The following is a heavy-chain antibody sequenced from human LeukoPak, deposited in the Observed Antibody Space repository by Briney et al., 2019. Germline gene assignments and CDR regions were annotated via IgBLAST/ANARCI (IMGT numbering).Heavy chain of an antibody. D-gene: IGHD1-7*01. J-gene: IGHJ5*02. V-gene: IGHV4-59*01. Sequence: SETLSLTCTVSGGPISSYYWSWIRQPPGKGLEWIGYIYYSGSTNYNPSLKSRVTISVDTSKNQFSLKLSSVTAADTAVYYCARGWVKLNWFDPWGQGTLVTVSS. CDR1: GGPISSYY. CDR3: ARGWVKLNWFDP. CDR2: IYYSGST.